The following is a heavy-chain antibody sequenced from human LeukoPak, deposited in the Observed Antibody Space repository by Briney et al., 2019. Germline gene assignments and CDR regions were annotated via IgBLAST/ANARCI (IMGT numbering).Heavy chain of an antibody. CDR1: GFTFSSYA. V-gene: IGHV3-23*01. D-gene: IGHD1-26*01. CDR2: ISGSGGST. CDR3: ARSTQGIAGATVY. J-gene: IGHJ4*02. Sequence: GGSLRLSCAASGFTFSSYAMSWVRQAPGKGLEWVSAISGSGGSTYYAHSVKSRFTISRDNAKNSLYLQMNSLRAEDTAVYYCARSTQGIAGATVYWGQGTLVTVSS.